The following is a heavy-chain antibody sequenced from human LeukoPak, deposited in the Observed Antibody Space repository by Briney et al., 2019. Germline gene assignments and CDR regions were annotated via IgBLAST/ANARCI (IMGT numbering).Heavy chain of an antibody. J-gene: IGHJ3*02. CDR1: GFTFSSYA. V-gene: IGHV3-33*06. Sequence: GGSLRLSRAASGFTFSSYAMHWVRQAPGKGLEWVALIWFDGNNKYFADSVKGRFTISRDNSKNTMYLQMNSLRAEDTAVYYCAKDLRYSLGAFDIWGQGTIVTVSS. CDR3: AKDLRYSLGAFDI. D-gene: IGHD5-12*01. CDR2: IWFDGNNK.